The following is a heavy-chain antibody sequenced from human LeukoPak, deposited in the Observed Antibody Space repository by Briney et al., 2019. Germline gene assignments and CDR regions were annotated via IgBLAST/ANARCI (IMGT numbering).Heavy chain of an antibody. D-gene: IGHD2-2*01. V-gene: IGHV3-7*01. CDR1: GFTFSSYW. J-gene: IGHJ6*03. Sequence: GGSLRLSCAASGFTFSSYWMSWVRQAPGKGLEWVANIKQDGSEKYYVDSVKGRFTISRDNAKNSLYLQMNSLRAEDTAVYYCARDAGYQQLPGYYYYMDVWGEGTTVTVSS. CDR2: IKQDGSEK. CDR3: ARDAGYQQLPGYYYYMDV.